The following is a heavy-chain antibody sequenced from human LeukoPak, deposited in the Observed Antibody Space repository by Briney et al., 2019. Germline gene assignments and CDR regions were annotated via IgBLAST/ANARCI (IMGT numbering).Heavy chain of an antibody. Sequence: ASVKASCKASGGTFSSYAISWVRQAPGQGLEWMGGIIPIFGTANYAQKFQGRVTITTDESTSTAYMELSSLRSEDTAVYYCARVLVATPNYYYYYMDVWGKGTTVTVSS. CDR3: ARVLVATPNYYYYYMDV. CDR2: IIPIFGTA. J-gene: IGHJ6*03. D-gene: IGHD5-12*01. CDR1: GGTFSSYA. V-gene: IGHV1-69*05.